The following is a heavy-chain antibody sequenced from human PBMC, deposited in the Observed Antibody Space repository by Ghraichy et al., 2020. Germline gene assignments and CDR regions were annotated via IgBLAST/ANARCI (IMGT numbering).Heavy chain of an antibody. CDR3: TTYRFESYGSAWRFFDY. J-gene: IGHJ4*02. V-gene: IGHV3-7*01. Sequence: GGSLRLSCTASGFTFSNYWMVWVRQPPGKGLEWVANIDRDGSERNYVDSVRARFTVSRDNAKNTLYLQMNNLEVEDTAVYYCTTYRFESYGSAWRFFDYWGQGVMVTVSS. CDR2: IDRDGSER. D-gene: IGHD2-15*01. CDR1: GFTFSNYW.